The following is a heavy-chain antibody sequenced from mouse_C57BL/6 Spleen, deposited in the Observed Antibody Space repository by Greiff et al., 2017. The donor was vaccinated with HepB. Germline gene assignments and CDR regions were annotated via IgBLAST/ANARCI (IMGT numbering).Heavy chain of an antibody. V-gene: IGHV1-7*01. CDR3: ARNYYGSSPFAY. J-gene: IGHJ3*01. Sequence: QVHVKQSGAELAKPGASVKLSCKASGYTFTSYWMHWVKQRPGQGLEWIGYINPSSGYTKYNQKFKDKATLTADKSSSTAYMQLSSLTYEDSAVYYCARNYYGSSPFAYWGQGTLVTVSA. CDR2: INPSSGYT. D-gene: IGHD1-1*01. CDR1: GYTFTSYW.